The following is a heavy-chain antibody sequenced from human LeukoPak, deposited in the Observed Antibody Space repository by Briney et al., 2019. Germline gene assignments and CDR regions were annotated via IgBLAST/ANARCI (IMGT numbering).Heavy chain of an antibody. V-gene: IGHV4-34*01. CDR1: GGSFSGYY. J-gene: IGHJ4*02. CDR2: INHSGST. Sequence: SETLSLTYAVYGGSFSGYYWSWIRQPPGKGLEWIGEINHSGSTNYNPSLKSRVTISVDTSKNQFSLKLSSVTAADTAVYYCARGGLYRVWFDYWGQGTLVTVSS. CDR3: ARGGLYRVWFDY. D-gene: IGHD3-16*01.